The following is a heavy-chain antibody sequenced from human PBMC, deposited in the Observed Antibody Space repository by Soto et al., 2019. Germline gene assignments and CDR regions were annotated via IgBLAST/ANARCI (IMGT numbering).Heavy chain of an antibody. CDR3: ARDRFSPHYDILTGLLLGSYYGMDA. CDR1: GYTFTSYG. Sequence: ASVKVSCKASGYTFTSYGISWVRQAPGQGLEWMGWISAYNGNTNYAQKFQGRVTITADESTSTAYMELSSLRSEDTAVYYCARDRFSPHYDILTGLLLGSYYGMDAWGQGTTVTVSS. D-gene: IGHD3-9*01. J-gene: IGHJ6*02. CDR2: ISAYNGNT. V-gene: IGHV1-18*01.